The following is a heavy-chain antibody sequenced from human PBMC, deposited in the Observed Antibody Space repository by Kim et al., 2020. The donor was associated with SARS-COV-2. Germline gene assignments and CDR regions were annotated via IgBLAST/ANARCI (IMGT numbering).Heavy chain of an antibody. Sequence: GGSLRLSCAASGFTFDDYTMHWVRQAPGKGLEWVSLISWDGGSTYYADSVKGRFTISRDNSKNSLYLQMNSLRTEDTALYYCAKDIEFRGGYSYGYYDYWGQGTLVTVSS. J-gene: IGHJ4*02. CDR1: GFTFDDYT. V-gene: IGHV3-43*01. CDR3: AKDIEFRGGYSYGYYDY. CDR2: ISWDGGST. D-gene: IGHD5-18*01.